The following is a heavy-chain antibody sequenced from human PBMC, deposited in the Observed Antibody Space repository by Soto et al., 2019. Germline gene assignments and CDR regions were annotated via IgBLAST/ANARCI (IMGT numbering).Heavy chain of an antibody. CDR3: TRRPGS. CDR2: IYSGGNT. CDR1: GFTVSNNY. D-gene: IGHD7-27*01. Sequence: EVQLVESGGGLVRPGGSLRLCCVASGFTVSNNYMSWVRQAPGKGLEWVSFIYSGGNTYYADSVKGRFTLSRDKSKNTLYLQMTSLRAEDTAVYYCTRRPGSWGQGTLVTVS. V-gene: IGHV3-66*01. J-gene: IGHJ5*02.